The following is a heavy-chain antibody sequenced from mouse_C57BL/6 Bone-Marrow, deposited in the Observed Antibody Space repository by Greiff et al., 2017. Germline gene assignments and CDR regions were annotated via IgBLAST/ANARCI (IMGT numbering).Heavy chain of an antibody. J-gene: IGHJ4*01. D-gene: IGHD2-4*01. CDR2: IHPNSGST. Sequence: QVQLQQPGAELVKPGASVKLSCKASGYTFTSYWMHWVKQRPGQGLEWIGMIHPNSGSTNYNEKFKSKATLTVDKSSSTAYMQLSSLASEDSAVYYCASKDYDAYAMDYWGQGTSVTVSS. CDR3: ASKDYDAYAMDY. V-gene: IGHV1-64*01. CDR1: GYTFTSYW.